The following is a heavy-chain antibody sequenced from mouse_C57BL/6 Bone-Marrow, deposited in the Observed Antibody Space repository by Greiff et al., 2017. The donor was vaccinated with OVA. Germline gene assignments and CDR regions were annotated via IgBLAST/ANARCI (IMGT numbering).Heavy chain of an antibody. J-gene: IGHJ2*01. CDR2: INPSSGYT. CDR3: ARSITTVVATPFDY. CDR1: GYTFTSYT. V-gene: IGHV1-4*01. D-gene: IGHD1-1*01. Sequence: QVQLQQSGAELARPGASVKMSCKASGYTFTSYTMHWVKQRPGQGLEWIGYINPSSGYTKYNQKFKDKATLTADKSSSTAYMQLSSLTSEDSAVYYCARSITTVVATPFDYWGQGTTLTVSS.